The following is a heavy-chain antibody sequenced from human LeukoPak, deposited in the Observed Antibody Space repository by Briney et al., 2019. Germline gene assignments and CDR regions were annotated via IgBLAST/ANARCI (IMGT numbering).Heavy chain of an antibody. Sequence: GGSLRLSCAASGFTFTSYTMNWVRQAPGKGLEWVSSISSSSSYIYYADSVKGRFTISRDNAKDSLSPHINSLRAEDTAIYYCARAPYCISTACSWYLDLWGRGTLVTVSS. V-gene: IGHV3-21*01. J-gene: IGHJ2*01. D-gene: IGHD2-2*01. CDR1: GFTFTSYT. CDR3: ARAPYCISTACSWYLDL. CDR2: ISSSSSYI.